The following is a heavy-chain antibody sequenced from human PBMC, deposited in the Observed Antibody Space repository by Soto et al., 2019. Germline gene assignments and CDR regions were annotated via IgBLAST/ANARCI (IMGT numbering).Heavy chain of an antibody. V-gene: IGHV1-8*01. CDR2: MNPNSGNT. CDR3: ARMRARAARRINYYYGMDV. Sequence: ASVKVSCKASGYTFTSYDINWVRQATGQGLEWMGWMNPNSGNTGYAQKFQGRVTMTRNTSISTAYMELSSLRSEDTAVYYCARMRARAARRINYYYGMDVWGQGTTVTV. CDR1: GYTFTSYD. D-gene: IGHD6-6*01. J-gene: IGHJ6*02.